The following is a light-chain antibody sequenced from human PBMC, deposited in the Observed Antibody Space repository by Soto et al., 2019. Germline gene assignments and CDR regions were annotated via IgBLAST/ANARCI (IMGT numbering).Light chain of an antibody. CDR2: DAS. V-gene: IGKV3D-15*01. Sequence: EIVMTQSPATLSVSPGERATLSCRASQSVSSNLAWYQQKPGQAPRLLIHDASSRATGIPDRFSGSGSGTEFNLTISSLQSEDFAVYYCQQYNNWPRTFGQGTKVDIK. CDR1: QSVSSN. CDR3: QQYNNWPRT. J-gene: IGKJ1*01.